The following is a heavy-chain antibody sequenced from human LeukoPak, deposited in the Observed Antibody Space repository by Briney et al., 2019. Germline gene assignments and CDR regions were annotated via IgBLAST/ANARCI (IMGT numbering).Heavy chain of an antibody. CDR1: GGTFSSYA. CDR2: IIPIFGTA. Sequence: SVKVSCKASGGTFSSYAISWVRQAPGQGLEWMGGIIPIFGTANYAQKFQGRVTITADESTSTAYMELSSLGSEDTAVYYCARDADSSWSGNWFDPWGQGTLVTVSS. CDR3: ARDADSSWSGNWFDP. J-gene: IGHJ5*02. D-gene: IGHD6-13*01. V-gene: IGHV1-69*13.